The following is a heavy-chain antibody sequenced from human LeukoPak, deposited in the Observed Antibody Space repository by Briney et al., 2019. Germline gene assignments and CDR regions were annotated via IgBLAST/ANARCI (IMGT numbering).Heavy chain of an antibody. CDR1: GGSFSGYY. J-gene: IGHJ4*02. D-gene: IGHD3-22*01. Sequence: SETLSLTCAVYGGSFSGYYWSWIRQPPGKGLEWIGEINHSGSTNYNPSLKSRVTISVDTSKNQFSPKLSSVTAADTAVYYCARKGPTYYYDSSGRRPNYFDYWGQGTLVTVSS. CDR3: ARKGPTYYYDSSGRRPNYFDY. V-gene: IGHV4-34*01. CDR2: INHSGST.